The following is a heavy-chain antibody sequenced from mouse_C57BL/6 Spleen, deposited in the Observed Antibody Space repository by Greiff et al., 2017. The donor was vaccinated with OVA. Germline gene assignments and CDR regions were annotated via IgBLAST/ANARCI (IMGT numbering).Heavy chain of an antibody. Sequence: EVQLQQSGPVLVKPGASVKMSCKASGYTFTDYYMNWVKQSHGKSLEWIGVINPYNGGTSYNQKFKGKATLTVDKSSSTAYMELNSLTSEDSAVYYCARGDPTVVAYYFDYWGQGTTLTVSS. V-gene: IGHV1-19*01. CDR3: ARGDPTVVAYYFDY. D-gene: IGHD1-1*01. J-gene: IGHJ2*01. CDR2: INPYNGGT. CDR1: GYTFTDYY.